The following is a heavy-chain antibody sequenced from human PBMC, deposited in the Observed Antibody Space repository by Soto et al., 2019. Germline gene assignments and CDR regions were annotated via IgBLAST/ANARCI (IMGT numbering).Heavy chain of an antibody. Sequence: QVQLQESGPGLVKPSQTLSLTCTVSGGSISSGGYYWSWIRQHPGKGLEWIGYIYYSGSTYYNPSRKSRGTISADTSKNQFSLKLSSVTAADTAVYYCARGGGYGGKLAFDYWGQGTLVTVSS. CDR3: ARGGGYGGKLAFDY. V-gene: IGHV4-31*03. CDR2: IYYSGST. J-gene: IGHJ4*02. D-gene: IGHD4-17*01. CDR1: GGSISSGGYY.